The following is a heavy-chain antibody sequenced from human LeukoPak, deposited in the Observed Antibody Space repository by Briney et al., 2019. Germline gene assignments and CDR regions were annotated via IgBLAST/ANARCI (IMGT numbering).Heavy chain of an antibody. CDR2: ISGSGGST. Sequence: PGGSLRLSCAASGFTFSSYAMSWVRQAPGKGLEWVSAISGSGGSTYYADSVKGRFTISRDNSKNTLYLQMNSLRAEDTAVYYCARDAWFGDAENYYYYYMDVWGKGTTVTVSS. CDR1: GFTFSSYA. D-gene: IGHD3-10*01. V-gene: IGHV3-23*01. J-gene: IGHJ6*03. CDR3: ARDAWFGDAENYYYYYMDV.